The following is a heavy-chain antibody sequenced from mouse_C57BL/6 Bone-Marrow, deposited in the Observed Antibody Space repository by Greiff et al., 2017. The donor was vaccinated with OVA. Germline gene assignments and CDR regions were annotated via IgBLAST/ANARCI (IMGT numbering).Heavy chain of an antibody. J-gene: IGHJ2*01. Sequence: VKVVESGPGLVKPSQSLFLTCSITGFPITSGYYWIWIRQSPGKPLEWMGYITHSGETFYNPSLQSPISITRDTSKNQFFLQLNSVTTEDTAMYYGAPLRHLLLRPLLDYGGKGTTLP. V-gene: IGHV12-3*01. CDR3: APLRHLLLRPLLDY. CDR1: GFPITSGYY. D-gene: IGHD1-1*01. CDR2: ITHSGET.